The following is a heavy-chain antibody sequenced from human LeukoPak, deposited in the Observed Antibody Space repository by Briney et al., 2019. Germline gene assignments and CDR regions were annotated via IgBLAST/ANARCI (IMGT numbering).Heavy chain of an antibody. D-gene: IGHD3-3*02. Sequence: GGSLRLSCVASGFPFSSYWMTWVRQAPGKGLEWVSYITSSSSTIYYADSVRGQFTISRDNGKNSLYLQMNSLRAEDTAVYYCARPLSIGFLEWLHGMDVRGQGTTVTVSS. J-gene: IGHJ6*02. CDR2: ITSSSSTI. CDR1: GFPFSSYW. V-gene: IGHV3-48*01. CDR3: ARPLSIGFLEWLHGMDV.